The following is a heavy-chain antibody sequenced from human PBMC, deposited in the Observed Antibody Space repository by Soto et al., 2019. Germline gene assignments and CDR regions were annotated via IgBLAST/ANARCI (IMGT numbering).Heavy chain of an antibody. V-gene: IGHV4-31*03. J-gene: IGHJ5*02. CDR1: GGSISSRGYY. CDR3: ARARQAPTRFDP. CDR2: IYYSGST. Sequence: SETLSLTCTVSGGSISSRGYYWSWIRQHPGKGLEWIGYIYYSGSTYYNPSLKSRVTISVDTSKNQFSLKLSSVTAADTAVYYCARARQAPTRFDPWGQGTLVTVSS.